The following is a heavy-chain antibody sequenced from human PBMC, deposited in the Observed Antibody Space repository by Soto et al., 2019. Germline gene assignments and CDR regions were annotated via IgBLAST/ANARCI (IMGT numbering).Heavy chain of an antibody. J-gene: IGHJ4*02. CDR2: INPSGSST. Sequence: RASVKVSCKASGSTISSYYMHWVRQAPGQGLEWMGIINPSGSSTSYAQKFRGRITMTRDTSASTVYLDVGRLTSEDTAVYYCVRATTTLPYYLDSWGQGTLVTVSS. V-gene: IGHV1-46*03. D-gene: IGHD4-17*01. CDR1: GSTISSYY. CDR3: VRATTTLPYYLDS.